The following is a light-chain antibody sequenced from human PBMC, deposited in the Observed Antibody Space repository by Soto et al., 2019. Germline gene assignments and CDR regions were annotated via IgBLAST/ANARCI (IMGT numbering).Light chain of an antibody. Sequence: DIQLTQSPSFLAASVGDRVTTTCRASQGIASFLAWYQQKPGKAPKLLIYSATTLQTGVSSRFSGSRSGPEFTLTISSLQPEDFATYYCQQLNSYPYTFAQGTKVDIK. CDR3: QQLNSYPYT. CDR2: SAT. V-gene: IGKV1-9*01. CDR1: QGIASF. J-gene: IGKJ2*01.